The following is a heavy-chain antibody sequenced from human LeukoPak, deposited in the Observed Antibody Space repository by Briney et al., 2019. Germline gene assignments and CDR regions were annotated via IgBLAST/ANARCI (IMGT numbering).Heavy chain of an antibody. V-gene: IGHV3-7*01. CDR3: ARVRVTTVVTPGGYFDY. CDR1: GFTFSSYW. D-gene: IGHD4-23*01. CDR2: IKQDGSEK. J-gene: IGHJ4*02. Sequence: GGSLRLSCAASGFTFSSYWMSWVRQAPGKGLEWVANIKQDGSEKYYVDSVKGRFTISRDNAKNSLYLQMNSLRAEDTAVYYCARVRVTTVVTPGGYFDYWGQGTLVTVSS.